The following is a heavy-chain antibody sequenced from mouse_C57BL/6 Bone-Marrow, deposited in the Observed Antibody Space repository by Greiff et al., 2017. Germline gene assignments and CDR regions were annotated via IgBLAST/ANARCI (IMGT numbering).Heavy chain of an antibody. J-gene: IGHJ2*01. V-gene: IGHV2-2*01. D-gene: IGHD2-4*01. CDR3: ARNREYDYDYFDY. Sequence: VHLVESGPGLVQPSQSLSITCTVSGFSLTSYGVHWVRQSPGKGLEWLGVIWSGGSTDYNAAFISRLSISKDNSKSQVFYKMNSLQADDTPIYYCARNREYDYDYFDYWGQGTTLTVSS. CDR1: GFSLTSYG. CDR2: IWSGGST.